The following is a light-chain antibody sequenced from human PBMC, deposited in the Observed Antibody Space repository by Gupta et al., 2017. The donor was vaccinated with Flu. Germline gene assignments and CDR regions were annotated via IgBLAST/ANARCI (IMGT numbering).Light chain of an antibody. CDR3: SSHAGRVTWV. Sequence: QSAPTHPRSVSGSPGPSVPISCTGSRNDVDGSNRVSWYQQRPGKAPKLILYDVTERPSGVPDRFSGSKSGNTASLTISGLQADDEADYYCSSHAGRVTWVFGTGTTFTVL. CDR2: DVT. V-gene: IGLV2-11*01. J-gene: IGLJ1*01. CDR1: RNDVDGSNR.